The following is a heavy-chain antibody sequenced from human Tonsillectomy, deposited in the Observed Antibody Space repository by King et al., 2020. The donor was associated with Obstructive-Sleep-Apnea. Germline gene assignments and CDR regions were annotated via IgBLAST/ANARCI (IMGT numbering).Heavy chain of an antibody. CDR3: ARTKGADDAFNI. CDR1: GFPFSFYV. J-gene: IGHJ3*02. CDR2: ISNDGRNE. Sequence: QVQLVESGGGVVQPGRSLRLSCAASGFPFSFYVMHWVRQAPGKGLEWVAVISNDGRNEYYADSVKGRFTISRDNSKNTLYLQMNNLRPEDTAVFYCARTKGADDAFNIWGQGTLVTVSS. V-gene: IGHV3-30*04.